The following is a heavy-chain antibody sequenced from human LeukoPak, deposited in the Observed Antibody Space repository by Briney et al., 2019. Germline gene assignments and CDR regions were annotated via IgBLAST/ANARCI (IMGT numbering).Heavy chain of an antibody. CDR2: IYYSVST. D-gene: IGHD2-15*01. J-gene: IGHJ4*02. Sequence: PSETLSLTCTVSGGSITSSYYWGWIRQSPGKGLEWIGSIYYSVSTYYNPSLKSRVTISVDTSKNQFSLKLSSVTAADTAVYYCARVCSGGSCYSKSDYWGQGTLVTVSS. CDR3: ARVCSGGSCYSKSDY. CDR1: GGSITSSYY. V-gene: IGHV4-39*07.